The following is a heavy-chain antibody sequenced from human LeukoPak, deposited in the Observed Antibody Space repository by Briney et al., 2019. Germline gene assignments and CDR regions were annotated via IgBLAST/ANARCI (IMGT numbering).Heavy chain of an antibody. V-gene: IGHV3-23*01. Sequence: GGSLRHSCAASGFTFRLYAMRWVRQAPGKGLEGVSGISGGGGSTYYADSVKGRFTISRDNARNTLYMQMSSLRYEDTAVYYCAKGRDGGYWGQGSLVTLSS. D-gene: IGHD3-10*01. CDR2: ISGGGGST. CDR3: AKGRDGGY. CDR1: GFTFRLYA. J-gene: IGHJ4*02.